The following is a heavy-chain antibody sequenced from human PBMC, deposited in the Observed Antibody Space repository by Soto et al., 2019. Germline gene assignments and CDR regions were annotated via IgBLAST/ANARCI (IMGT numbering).Heavy chain of an antibody. J-gene: IGHJ6*02. CDR1: GFIFSSYG. V-gene: IGHV3-30*18. CDR3: AKDRHTAMGDWYYGMDV. CDR2: ISNDGSNK. Sequence: PGGSLRLSCAASGFIFSSYGIHWVRQAPGKGLEWVAAISNDGSNKYYADSVKGRFTISRDNSKNTLYLQMSSLRAEDTAVYYCAKDRHTAMGDWYYGMDVWGQGATVTVSS. D-gene: IGHD5-18*01.